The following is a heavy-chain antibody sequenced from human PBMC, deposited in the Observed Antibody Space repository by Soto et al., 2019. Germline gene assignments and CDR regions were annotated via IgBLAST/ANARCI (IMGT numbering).Heavy chain of an antibody. Sequence: QVQLQQWGAGLLKPSETLSLTCAVYGGSVSGANYYWSWIRQPPGKGLEWIGEMSHSGGTHFNPSPKSRVTITGDKSTNQFSLKMSSGAAADTALYYCAGVERGTATTVVDAFDIWGPGTMVTVSS. CDR1: GGSVSGANYY. CDR2: MSHSGGT. J-gene: IGHJ3*02. V-gene: IGHV4-34*01. CDR3: AGVERGTATTVVDAFDI. D-gene: IGHD1-1*01.